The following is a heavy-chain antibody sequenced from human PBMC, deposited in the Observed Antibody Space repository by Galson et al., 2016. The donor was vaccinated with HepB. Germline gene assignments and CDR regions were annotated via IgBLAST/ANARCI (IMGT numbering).Heavy chain of an antibody. J-gene: IGHJ3*02. V-gene: IGHV3-74*01. Sequence: SLRLSCAASGFTFSSYWMHWVRQAPGKGLVWVSRIYTDGSSTYYADSAKGRFTISRDNAKNTLYLQMNSLRAEDTAVYYCARHHYAFDIWGQGTMVTVSS. CDR1: GFTFSSYW. CDR2: IYTDGSST. CDR3: ARHHYAFDI.